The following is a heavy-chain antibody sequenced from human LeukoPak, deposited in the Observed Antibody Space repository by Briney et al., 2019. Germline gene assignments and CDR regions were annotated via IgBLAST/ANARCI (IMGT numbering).Heavy chain of an antibody. Sequence: GGSLRLSCAASGLTFSSYWMNWVRQTPGKGREWVANLNQDGSQKNYVDSVRGRFTISRDNAKNSLYLQMNSVRADDTAIYYCVGRRSSSESNYWGQGTLVTVSS. D-gene: IGHD6-19*01. CDR2: LNQDGSQK. V-gene: IGHV3-7*01. J-gene: IGHJ4*02. CDR3: VGRRSSSESNY. CDR1: GLTFSSYW.